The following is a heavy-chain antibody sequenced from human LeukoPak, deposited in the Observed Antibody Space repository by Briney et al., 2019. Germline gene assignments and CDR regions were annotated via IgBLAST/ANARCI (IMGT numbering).Heavy chain of an antibody. V-gene: IGHV1-18*01. J-gene: IGHJ4*02. CDR3: ARVPLDIVVVPAGNFDY. D-gene: IGHD2-2*03. Sequence: ASVKVSCKASGYTFTSYGISWVRQAPGQGLEWMGWISAYNGNTNYAQKLQGRVTMTTDTSTSTAYMELRSLRSDDTAVYYCARVPLDIVVVPAGNFDYRGQGTLVTVSS. CDR1: GYTFTSYG. CDR2: ISAYNGNT.